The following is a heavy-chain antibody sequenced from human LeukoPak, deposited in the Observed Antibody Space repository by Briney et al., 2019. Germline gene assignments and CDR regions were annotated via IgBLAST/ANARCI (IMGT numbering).Heavy chain of an antibody. CDR3: ARPVSWSSGSYFTY. J-gene: IGHJ4*02. V-gene: IGHV4-34*01. CDR2: INHSGST. D-gene: IGHD6-19*01. Sequence: SETLSLTCAVSGGSFSGYYWSWIRQPPGQGLEWIAEINHSGSTNYNPSLKSRVTISLHTSSNHFSLDLSSVTPADTAVYYCARPVSWSSGSYFTYWGQGTLVTLP. CDR1: GGSFSGYY.